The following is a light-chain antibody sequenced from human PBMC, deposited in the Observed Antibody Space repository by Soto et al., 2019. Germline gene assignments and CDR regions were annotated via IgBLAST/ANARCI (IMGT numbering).Light chain of an antibody. CDR1: QSVSTN. Sequence: EIVMTQSPATLSVSPGERATLSCRASQSVSTNLGWYQQKPGQAPRLLIYGASTRATGIPARFSGSGSGTEFTLTISSLQSEDFAVYYCQHYKSYPWTFGQGTKVEIK. CDR2: GAS. V-gene: IGKV3-15*01. J-gene: IGKJ1*01. CDR3: QHYKSYPWT.